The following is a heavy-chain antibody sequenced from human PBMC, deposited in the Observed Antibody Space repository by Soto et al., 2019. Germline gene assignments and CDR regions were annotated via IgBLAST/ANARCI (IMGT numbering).Heavy chain of an antibody. CDR2: ISSDGSNK. CDR1: GFTFSSYG. D-gene: IGHD2-15*01. Sequence: SLRLSCAASGFTFSSYGMHWVRQAPGKGLEWVAVISSDGSNKYYADSVKGRFTISRDNSKNTLYLQMNSLRAEDTAVFYCAKPPVARGYFDFWGQGTLVTVSS. J-gene: IGHJ4*02. CDR3: AKPPVARGYFDF. V-gene: IGHV3-30*18.